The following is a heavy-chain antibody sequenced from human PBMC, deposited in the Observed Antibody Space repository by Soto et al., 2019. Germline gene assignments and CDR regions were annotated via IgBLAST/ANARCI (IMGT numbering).Heavy chain of an antibody. V-gene: IGHV1-3*01. D-gene: IGHD5-12*01. Sequence: VQLVQSGAEVKKPGASVKISCTASGISYTTYAIHWVRQAPGQGLEWMGWNNAGNGDTRYSQRFQGRVTLTRDTSATTTYMDLTSLRFEDTSIYYCARAITGYVTWGQGTLVTVSS. CDR2: NNAGNGDT. CDR3: ARAITGYVT. CDR1: GISYTTYA. J-gene: IGHJ4*02.